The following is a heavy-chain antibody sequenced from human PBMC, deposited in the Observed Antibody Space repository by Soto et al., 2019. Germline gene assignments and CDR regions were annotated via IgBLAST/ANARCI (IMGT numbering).Heavy chain of an antibody. CDR3: ARGSDTAMAYSDYYYYSGMDV. V-gene: IGHV3-13*01. Sequence: EVQMVESGGGLVQPGGSLRLSCAASGFTFSSYDMHWVRQSTGKGLEWVSAIGTAGDTYYPGSVKGRFTISRENAKISLYLQMNSLRAEDTAVYYCARGSDTAMAYSDYYYYSGMDVWGQGTTVTVSS. CDR1: GFTFSSYD. D-gene: IGHD5-18*01. CDR2: IGTAGDT. J-gene: IGHJ6*02.